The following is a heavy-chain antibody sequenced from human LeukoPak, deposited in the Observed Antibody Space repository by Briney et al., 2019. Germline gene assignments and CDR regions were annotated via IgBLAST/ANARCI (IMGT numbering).Heavy chain of an antibody. J-gene: IGHJ6*03. D-gene: IGHD3-10*01. CDR1: GFTFSSYS. CDR2: ISCTSSSI. CDR3: ARDGYYYGSGSLESYYYYYMDV. Sequence: GGSLRLSCAASGFTFSSYSMNWVRQAPGKGLEWVSSISCTSSSIYYADSVKGRFTISRDNAKNSLYLQMNSLRAEDTAVYYCARDGYYYGSGSLESYYYYYMDVWAKGPRSPSP. V-gene: IGHV3-21*01.